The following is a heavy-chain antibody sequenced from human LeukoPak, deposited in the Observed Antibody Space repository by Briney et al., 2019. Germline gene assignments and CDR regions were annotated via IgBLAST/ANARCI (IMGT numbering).Heavy chain of an antibody. Sequence: GGSLRLSCAASGFTFEDYAMHWVRRAPGKGLEWVSLISGDGGSTYYADSVKGRFTISRDNSKNSLYLQMNSLRTEDTALYYCAKEIAARTYYYGMDVWGQGTTVTVSS. CDR3: AKEIAARTYYYGMDV. CDR2: ISGDGGST. J-gene: IGHJ6*02. D-gene: IGHD6-6*01. V-gene: IGHV3-43*02. CDR1: GFTFEDYA.